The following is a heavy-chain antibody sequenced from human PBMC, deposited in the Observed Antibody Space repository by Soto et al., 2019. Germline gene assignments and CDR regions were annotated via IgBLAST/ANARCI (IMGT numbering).Heavy chain of an antibody. J-gene: IGHJ6*02. CDR1: GFTFSSYG. CDR3: ARDTTRAMVRIYYGMDV. Sequence: QVQLVESGGGVVHPGRSLRLSCAASGFTFSSYGMHWVRQAPGKGLEWVAVIWYDGSHKYYADSVKGRFTISRDNSKNTLNLQMNSLRAEDTAVYYCARDTTRAMVRIYYGMDVWGQGTTVTVSS. CDR2: IWYDGSHK. D-gene: IGHD3-10*01. V-gene: IGHV3-33*01.